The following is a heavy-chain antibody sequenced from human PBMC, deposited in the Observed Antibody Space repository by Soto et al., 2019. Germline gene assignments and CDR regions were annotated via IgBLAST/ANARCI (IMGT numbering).Heavy chain of an antibody. V-gene: IGHV4-59*01. CDR3: ARSGGYDFDYFDY. D-gene: IGHD5-12*01. J-gene: IGHJ4*02. Sequence: SETLSLPCTVSGGYISSYYWRWIRQPPGKVLEWIGYIYYSGSSNYNPSLKSRVIISVVTSKNQFSLKLSSVTAADTAVYYCARSGGYDFDYFDYWGQGSLVTVSS. CDR1: GGYISSYY. CDR2: IYYSGSS.